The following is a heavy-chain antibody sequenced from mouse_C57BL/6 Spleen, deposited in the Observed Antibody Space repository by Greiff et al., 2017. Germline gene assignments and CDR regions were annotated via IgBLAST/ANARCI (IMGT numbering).Heavy chain of an antibody. V-gene: IGHV1-50*01. CDR3: ARTVGYYDDMDD. CDR2: IDPTDCYT. Sequence: VQLQQPGAELVKPGASVKLSCKASGYTFTSYWMQWVKQRPGQGLEWIGEIDPTDCYTKYNQKFKGKAPLTVDKSSSTAYMQLSSLTSEDSAVYYCARTVGYYDDMDDCGQGTSVTVSS. J-gene: IGHJ4*01. CDR1: GYTFTSYW. D-gene: IGHD2-1*01.